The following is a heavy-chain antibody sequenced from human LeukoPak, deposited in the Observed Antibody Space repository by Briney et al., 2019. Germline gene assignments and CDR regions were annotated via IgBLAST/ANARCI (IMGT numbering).Heavy chain of an antibody. Sequence: SVKVSCKASGYTFTGYYMHWVRQAPGQGPEWMGWINPNSGGTNYAQKFQGRVTMTRDTSISTAHMELSRLRSDDTAVYYCARSPPSYYSSSPDFDYWGQGTLVTVSS. D-gene: IGHD6-6*01. J-gene: IGHJ4*02. CDR2: INPNSGGT. V-gene: IGHV1-2*02. CDR3: ARSPPSYYSSSPDFDY. CDR1: GYTFTGYY.